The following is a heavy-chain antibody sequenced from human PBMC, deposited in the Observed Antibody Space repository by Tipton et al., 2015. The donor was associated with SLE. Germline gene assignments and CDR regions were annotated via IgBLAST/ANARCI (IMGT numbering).Heavy chain of an antibody. J-gene: IGHJ5*02. V-gene: IGHV5-10-1*01. CDR3: TRFGGPTLPTNRFDH. CDR2: IDPSDS. Sequence: QLVQSGAEVKKPGESLRISCKGSGYRFSSYWISWVRQMPGKGLEWMGRIDPSDSRPSFQGHVTISADKSISTAYLQWSSLKASDTAMYYCTRFGGPTLPTNRFDHWGQGALVTVSS. D-gene: IGHD3-10*01. CDR1: GYRFSSYW.